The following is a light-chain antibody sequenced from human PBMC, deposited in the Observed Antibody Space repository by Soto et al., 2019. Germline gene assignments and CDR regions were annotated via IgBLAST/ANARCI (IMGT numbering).Light chain of an antibody. CDR2: GNN. Sequence: QSVLTQPPSVYGAPEQRVTISCTGSSSNIGAGYDVHWYQQLPGTAPKLLIYGNNKRPSGVPDRFSGSKSGTSASLAITGLHAEDEADYYCQSYDSSLSGVIFGGGTKLTVL. CDR1: SSNIGAGYD. J-gene: IGLJ2*01. V-gene: IGLV1-40*01. CDR3: QSYDSSLSGVI.